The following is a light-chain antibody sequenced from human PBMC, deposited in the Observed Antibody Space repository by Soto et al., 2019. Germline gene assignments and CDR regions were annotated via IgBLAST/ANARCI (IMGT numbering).Light chain of an antibody. J-gene: IGKJ3*01. V-gene: IGKV2-30*01. CDR1: QSLVYSDGNTY. CDR2: KVS. CDR3: MQGTHERFT. Sequence: DVVMTQSPLSLPVTLGQPASISCRSSQSLVYSDGNTYLNWFQQRPGQSPRRLTYKVSNRDSGVPDRFSGSGSGTDFTLKISRVEAEDVGVYYFMQGTHERFTFGPGTKVDIK.